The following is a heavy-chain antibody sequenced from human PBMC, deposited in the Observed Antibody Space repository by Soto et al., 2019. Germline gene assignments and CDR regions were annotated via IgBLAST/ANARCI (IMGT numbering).Heavy chain of an antibody. CDR1: GFTFSSYS. J-gene: IGHJ5*02. CDR3: AIDVNGCFCGA. V-gene: IGHV3-21*01. D-gene: IGHD2-21*01. CDR2: ISSRNNDM. Sequence: EVQLVESGGGLVKPGGSLRLSCAASGFTFSSYSMNWVRQAPGKGLEWVSTISSRNNDMYYVDSVKGRFIISRYHARNSVYLPLNSLRADDAAVYYCAIDVNGCFCGAWGQGTLVTVSS.